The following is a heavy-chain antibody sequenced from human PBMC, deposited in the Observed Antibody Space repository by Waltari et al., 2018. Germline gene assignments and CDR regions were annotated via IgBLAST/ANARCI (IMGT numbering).Heavy chain of an antibody. CDR2: IYSGGST. V-gene: IGHV3-53*01. J-gene: IGHJ3*02. CDR3: VRGGATRNHDAFDI. D-gene: IGHD1-26*01. CDR1: GFTVSSNY. Sequence: EVQLVESGGGLIQPGGSLRLSCAASGFTVSSNYMSWVRQAPGKGLEWVSVIYSGGSTYYADSVKGRFTISRDNSKNTLYLQMNSLRAEDTAVYYCVRGGATRNHDAFDIWGQGTMVTVSS.